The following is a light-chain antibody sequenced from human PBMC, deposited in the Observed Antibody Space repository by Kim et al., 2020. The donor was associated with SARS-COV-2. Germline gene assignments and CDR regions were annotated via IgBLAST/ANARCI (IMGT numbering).Light chain of an antibody. CDR2: GAS. J-gene: IGKJ4*01. CDR3: QQYGSSPLT. Sequence: EIVLTQSPGTLSLSPGDGATLSCRASQSVSRDCLAWYQQKPGQTPRLFIYGASNRATGISDRFSGSGSGTDFTLTISRLEPEDSAVYYCQQYGSSPLTCGGGTKVDIK. V-gene: IGKV3-20*01. CDR1: QSVSRDC.